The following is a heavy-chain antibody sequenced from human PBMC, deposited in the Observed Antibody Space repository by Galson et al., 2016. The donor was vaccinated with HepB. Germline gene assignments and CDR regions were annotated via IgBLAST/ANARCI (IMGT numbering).Heavy chain of an antibody. D-gene: IGHD6-13*01. CDR3: ARGRPIAAAQNFQH. CDR1: GFTFSDYY. Sequence: SLRLSCADSGFTFSDYYMSWIRQAPGKGLEWVSCIGHSGSTLYYADSVKGRFTISRDNAKNSLYLQMNSLRAEDTAVYYCARGRPIAAAQNFQHWGQGTLVTVSS. V-gene: IGHV3-11*01. J-gene: IGHJ1*01. CDR2: IGHSGSTL.